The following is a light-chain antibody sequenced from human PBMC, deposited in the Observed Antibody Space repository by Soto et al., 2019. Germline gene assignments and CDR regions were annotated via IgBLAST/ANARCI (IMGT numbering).Light chain of an antibody. CDR1: SSDVGGYNY. J-gene: IGLJ1*01. Sequence: SALTQPRSVSGSPGQSVTISCTGTSSDVGGYNYVSWYKQHPGKAPKLMIYDVSKRPSGVPDRFSGSKSGNTASLTISGLQAEDEAYYYCCSYAGSYTYVFVTGTKVTVL. CDR2: DVS. V-gene: IGLV2-11*01. CDR3: CSYAGSYTYV.